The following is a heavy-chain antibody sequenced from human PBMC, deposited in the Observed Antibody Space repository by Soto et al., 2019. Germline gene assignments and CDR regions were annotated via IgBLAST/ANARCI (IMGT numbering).Heavy chain of an antibody. J-gene: IGHJ4*02. V-gene: IGHV1-69*04. Sequence: SVKVSCKASGGTFSSYTISWVRQAPGQGLEWMGRIIPILGIANYAQKFQGRVTITADKSTSTAYMELSSLRSEDTAVYYCARDHLRSSGWTELDYSAQGTLVTGSS. CDR1: GGTFSSYT. CDR2: IIPILGIA. CDR3: ARDHLRSSGWTELDY. D-gene: IGHD6-19*01.